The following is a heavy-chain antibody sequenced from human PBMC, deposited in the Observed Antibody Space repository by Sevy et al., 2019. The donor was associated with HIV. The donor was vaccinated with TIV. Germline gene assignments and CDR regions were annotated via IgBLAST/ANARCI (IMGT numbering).Heavy chain of an antibody. CDR2: ISGSGISI. J-gene: IGHJ5*02. CDR3: AKELPGYQYDSSGNLDT. Sequence: GGSLRLSCAASGFTFSTYAMSWVRQAPGKGLEWVSGISGSGISIYYAGSVKGRFTISRDNSKNTLILQMSSLRAEDTAIYYCAKELPGYQYDSSGNLDTWGQGRLVTVSS. D-gene: IGHD6-19*01. V-gene: IGHV3-23*01. CDR1: GFTFSTYA.